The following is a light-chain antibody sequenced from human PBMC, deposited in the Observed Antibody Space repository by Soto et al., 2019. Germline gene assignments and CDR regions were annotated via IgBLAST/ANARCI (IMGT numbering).Light chain of an antibody. V-gene: IGKV3-11*01. J-gene: IGKJ1*01. CDR2: DSS. CDR3: QQRCNWPWT. CDR1: QSVRNQ. Sequence: EIVLTQSPATLSLSPGERATLSCRASQSVRNQLAWYQQKPGQAPRLLIYDSSNRATGIPGRFSGSGSGTDCTLTISSLEPEDVAVYYCQQRCNWPWTCGQGIKVEIK.